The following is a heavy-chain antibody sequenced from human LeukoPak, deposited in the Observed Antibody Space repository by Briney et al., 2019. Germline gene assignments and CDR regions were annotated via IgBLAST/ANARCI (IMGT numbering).Heavy chain of an antibody. CDR2: IYTSGST. J-gene: IGHJ4*02. CDR1: GDSITSGNYY. CDR3: ASSQWGLEARGNSFDY. D-gene: IGHD1-26*01. V-gene: IGHV4-61*02. Sequence: SETLSLTCTVSGDSITSGNYYWSWIRQPAGKGLEWIGRIYTSGSTNYNPSLKSRVTISVDTSKNQFSLKLSSVTAADTAVYYCASSQWGLEARGNSFDYWGQGTLVTVSS.